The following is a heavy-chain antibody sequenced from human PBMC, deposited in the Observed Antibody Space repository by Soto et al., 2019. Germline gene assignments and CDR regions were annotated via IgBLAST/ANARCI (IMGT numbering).Heavy chain of an antibody. CDR3: PILRVGFGELLTY. Sequence: EVQLVPSGAEVKKPGESLRISCNGSGYSFTSYWISWVRQMPGKGLEWMGRIDPSDSYTNYSPSFQGHVTISADKSISTAYMQSSSLKAADTAMYYCPILRVGFGELLTYWGQGTLVTVSS. CDR1: GYSFTSYW. J-gene: IGHJ4*02. V-gene: IGHV5-10-1*01. D-gene: IGHD3-10*01. CDR2: IDPSDSYT.